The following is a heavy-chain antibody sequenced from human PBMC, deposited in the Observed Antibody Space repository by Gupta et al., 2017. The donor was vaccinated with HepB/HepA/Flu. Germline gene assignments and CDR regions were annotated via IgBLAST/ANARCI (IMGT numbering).Heavy chain of an antibody. Sequence: EVQLVESGGGLVKPGGSLRLSCAASGFTFNNAWMNWVRQAPGKGLEWVGRIKSKVDGGTTDYAAPVQGRFTMSRDDSKNRLYLQMDSLETEETAVYYCATNRYDTVRGVAFYGLDLWGQGTTVTVSS. V-gene: IGHV3-15*01. CDR1: GFTFNNAW. CDR3: ATNRYDTVRGVAFYGLDL. D-gene: IGHD3-10*01. J-gene: IGHJ6*02. CDR2: IKSKVDGGTT.